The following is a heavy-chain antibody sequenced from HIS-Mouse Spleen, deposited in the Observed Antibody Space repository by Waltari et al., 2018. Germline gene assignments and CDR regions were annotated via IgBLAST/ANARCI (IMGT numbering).Heavy chain of an antibody. Sequence: QVQLVQSGAEVKKPGASVKVSCKASGYTFTGYYMHWVRQAPGQGLEWMGGINRNSGGKKYAQKCQGRVTMTRDTSSSTAYMELSRLRSDDTAVYYCASRSRDIVVVPAGDAFDIWGQGTMVTVSS. V-gene: IGHV1-2*02. CDR2: INRNSGGK. D-gene: IGHD2-2*01. CDR3: ASRSRDIVVVPAGDAFDI. CDR1: GYTFTGYY. J-gene: IGHJ3*02.